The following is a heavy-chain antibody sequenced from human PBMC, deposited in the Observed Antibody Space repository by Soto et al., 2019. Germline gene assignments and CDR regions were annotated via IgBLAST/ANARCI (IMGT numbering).Heavy chain of an antibody. D-gene: IGHD6-13*01. Sequence: GGSLRLSCAASGFTFSSYAMHWVRQAPGKGLEWVAVISYDGSNKYYADSVKGRFTISRDNSKNTLYLQMNSLRAEDTAVYYCARGGSSHHDYWGQGTLVTVSS. J-gene: IGHJ4*02. CDR3: ARGGSSHHDY. CDR1: GFTFSSYA. CDR2: ISYDGSNK. V-gene: IGHV3-30-3*01.